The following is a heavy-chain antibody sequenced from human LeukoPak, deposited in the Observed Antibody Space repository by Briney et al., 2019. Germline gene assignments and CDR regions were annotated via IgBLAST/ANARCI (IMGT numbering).Heavy chain of an antibody. CDR2: INHSGST. CDR3: ASYVYSYGFFY. D-gene: IGHD5-18*01. Sequence: PSETLSLTCAVYGGSSSGYYWSWIRQPPGKGLEWIGEINHSGSTNYNPSLKSRVTISVDTSKNQFSLKLSSVTAADTAVYYCASYVYSYGFFYWGQGTLVTVSS. J-gene: IGHJ4*02. CDR1: GGSSSGYY. V-gene: IGHV4-34*01.